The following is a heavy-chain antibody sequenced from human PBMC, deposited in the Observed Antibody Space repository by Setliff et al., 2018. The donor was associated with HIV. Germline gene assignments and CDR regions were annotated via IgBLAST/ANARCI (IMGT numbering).Heavy chain of an antibody. CDR2: INPNSGGT. Sequence: ASVKVSCKASGYTFTGYYMHWVRQAPGQGLEWMGRINPNSGGTKYAQKFQGRVTMTRDTSISTAYMELSRLRSDDTAVYYCARDRPLQSVYVMDVWGQGTTVTVSS. V-gene: IGHV1-2*06. J-gene: IGHJ6*02. CDR1: GYTFTGYY. CDR3: ARDRPLQSVYVMDV. D-gene: IGHD1-1*01.